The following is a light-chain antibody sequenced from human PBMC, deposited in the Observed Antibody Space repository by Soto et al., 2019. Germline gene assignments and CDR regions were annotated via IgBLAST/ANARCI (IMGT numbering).Light chain of an antibody. V-gene: IGKV3-11*01. CDR3: QQRSNWSRT. CDR2: DVS. CDR1: QSVDIN. Sequence: ILLTQSPANLSVSPGERVSLSCRASQSVDINVAWYQQKPGQAPRLLIYDVSNRATGIPARFSGSGSGTDFTLTISSLEPEDFAVYYCQQRSNWSRTFGQRTKVDIK. J-gene: IGKJ1*01.